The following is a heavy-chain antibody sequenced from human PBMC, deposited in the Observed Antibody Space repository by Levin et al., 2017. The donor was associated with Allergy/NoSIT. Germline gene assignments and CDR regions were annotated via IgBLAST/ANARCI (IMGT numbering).Heavy chain of an antibody. D-gene: IGHD3-3*01. CDR3: ARDLTIFAGMDV. CDR2: INNSGTT. J-gene: IGHJ6*02. V-gene: IGHV4-39*07. Sequence: SETLSLTCTVSDGSISSRSYSWGCIRQAPGKGLEWIATINNSGTTFYNPSLKSRATISIDTSNNQFSLKLSSVTAADTAVYFSARDLTIFAGMDVWGQGTTITVSS. CDR1: DGSISSRSYS.